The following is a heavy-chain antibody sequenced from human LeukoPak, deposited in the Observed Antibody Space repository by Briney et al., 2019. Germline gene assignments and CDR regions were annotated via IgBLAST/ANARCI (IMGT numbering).Heavy chain of an antibody. Sequence: GESLKISCKASGYSFTTYWIGWVRQMPGKGLEWMGIIYPGDSDTRYSPSFQGQVTISADKSISTAYLQWSSLKASDTAMYYCARREIAAAGVYDAFDIWGQGTMVTVSS. CDR1: GYSFTTYW. J-gene: IGHJ3*02. CDR3: ARREIAAAGVYDAFDI. CDR2: IYPGDSDT. V-gene: IGHV5-51*01. D-gene: IGHD6-13*01.